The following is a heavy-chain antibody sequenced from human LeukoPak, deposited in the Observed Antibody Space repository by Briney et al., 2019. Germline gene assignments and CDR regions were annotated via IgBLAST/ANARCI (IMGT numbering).Heavy chain of an antibody. D-gene: IGHD3-9*01. J-gene: IGHJ5*02. V-gene: IGHV3-53*01. Sequence: GGSLRLSCVASGFTVSSNHMSWVRQAPGKGLEWVSVIYSGGSTYYADSVKGRFTISRDNSKNTLYLQMNSLRAEDTAVYYCASTGYANNWFDPWGQGTLVTVSS. CDR1: GFTVSSNH. CDR2: IYSGGST. CDR3: ASTGYANNWFDP.